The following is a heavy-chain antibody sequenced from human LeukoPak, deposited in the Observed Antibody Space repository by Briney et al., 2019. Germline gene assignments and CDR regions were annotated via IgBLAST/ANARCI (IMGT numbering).Heavy chain of an antibody. D-gene: IGHD6-19*01. CDR3: ARDRLNRSGWSP. CDR2: ISSSSSYI. J-gene: IGHJ5*02. Sequence: PGGSLRLSCAASGFTFSSYGMHWVRQAPGKGLEWVSSISSSSSYIYYADSVKGRFTISRDNAKNSLYLQMNSLRAEDTAVYYCARDRLNRSGWSPWGQGTLVTVSS. CDR1: GFTFSSYG. V-gene: IGHV3-21*01.